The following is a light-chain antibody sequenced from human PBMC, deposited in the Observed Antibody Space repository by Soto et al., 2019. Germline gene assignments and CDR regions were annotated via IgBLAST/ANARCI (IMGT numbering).Light chain of an antibody. CDR2: DTN. J-gene: IGLJ3*02. Sequence: QAVVTQEPSLTVSPGGTVTLTCVSSAGAVTSGHYPYWFQQEPGQAPRTLIYDTNNKHSWTPARFSGSLLGGKAALTLSGAQPEDEAEYYCLLSDSGAWVFGGGTKLTVL. CDR3: LLSDSGAWV. V-gene: IGLV7-46*01. CDR1: AGAVTSGHY.